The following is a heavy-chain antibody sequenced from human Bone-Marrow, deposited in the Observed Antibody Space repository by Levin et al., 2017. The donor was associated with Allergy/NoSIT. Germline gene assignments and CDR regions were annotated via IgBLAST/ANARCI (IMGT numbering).Heavy chain of an antibody. CDR1: GGTFSSYA. V-gene: IGHV1-69*01. J-gene: IGHJ2*01. Sequence: KISCKASGGTFSSYAISWVRQAPGQGLEWMGGIIPIFGTANYAQKFQGRVTITADESTSTAYMELSSLRSEDTAVYYCASGIAVAGQVIDWYFDLWGRGTLVTVSS. CDR3: ASGIAVAGQVIDWYFDL. CDR2: IIPIFGTA. D-gene: IGHD6-19*01.